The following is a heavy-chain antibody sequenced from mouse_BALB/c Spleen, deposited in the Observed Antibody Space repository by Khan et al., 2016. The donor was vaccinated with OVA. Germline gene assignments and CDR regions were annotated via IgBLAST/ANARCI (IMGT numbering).Heavy chain of an antibody. Sequence: EVQLQESGPGLVKPSQSLSLTCTVTGYSITSDYAWNWIRQFPGNKLEWMGYITYSGSTSYRPFLKSRISITRDTSKNQFFLPLNSVTTEDTATYYCAMGRTYWGQGTLVTVSA. CDR2: ITYSGST. CDR1: GYSITSDYA. J-gene: IGHJ3*01. CDR3: AMGRTY. D-gene: IGHD4-1*01. V-gene: IGHV3-2*02.